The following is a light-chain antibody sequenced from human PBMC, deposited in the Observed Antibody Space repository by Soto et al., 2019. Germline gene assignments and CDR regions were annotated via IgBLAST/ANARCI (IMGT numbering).Light chain of an antibody. J-gene: IGKJ4*01. CDR1: QSVSNY. V-gene: IGKV3-11*01. CDR3: QQRRNWPPLT. CDR2: DTS. Sequence: EIVLTQSPATLSLSPGERATLSCRASQSVSNYLGWYQQKPGQAPRLLIYDTSNRATGIPARFSGSGSGTDFTLTISSLEPEDFAVYYCQQRRNWPPLTFGGGTKVEIK.